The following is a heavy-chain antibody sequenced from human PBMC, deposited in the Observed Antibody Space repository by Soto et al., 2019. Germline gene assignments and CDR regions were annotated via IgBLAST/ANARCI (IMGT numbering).Heavy chain of an antibody. D-gene: IGHD2-21*02. V-gene: IGHV1-69*06. CDR2: IIPIFGTA. CDR3: ARALTAYCGGDCYRPHY. J-gene: IGHJ4*02. CDR1: GGTFSSYA. Sequence: QVQLVQSGAEVKKPGSSVKVSCKASGGTFSSYAMSWVRQAPGQGLEWMGGIIPIFGTANYAQKFQGRVTITADKSTSTAYMELSSLRSEDTAVYYCARALTAYCGGDCYRPHYWGQGTLVTVSS.